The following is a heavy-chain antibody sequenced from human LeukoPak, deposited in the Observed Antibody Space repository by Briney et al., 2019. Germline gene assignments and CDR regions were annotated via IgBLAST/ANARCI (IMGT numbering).Heavy chain of an antibody. CDR2: IRSKNNGGTT. V-gene: IGHV3-15*01. CDR3: TTDPGYRGLYYFDY. Sequence: PGGSLRLSCAASGFAFTNACMSWVRRAPGKGLEWVGRIRSKNNGGTTDYAAPARGRFSISRDDSKSTLYLQMNSLKTEDTAVYYCTTDPGYRGLYYFDYWGQGTLVTVSS. D-gene: IGHD5-12*01. J-gene: IGHJ4*02. CDR1: GFAFTNAC.